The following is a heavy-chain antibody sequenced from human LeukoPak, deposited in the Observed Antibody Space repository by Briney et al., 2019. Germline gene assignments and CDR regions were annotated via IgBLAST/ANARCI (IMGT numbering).Heavy chain of an antibody. CDR2: ISGSGGST. Sequence: GSLRLSCAASGFTSSDYWMHWVRQAPGKGLEWVSAISGSGGSTYYADSVKGRFTISRDNSKNTLYLQMNSLRAEDTAVYYCAKDRNVLRFLEWLSSHFDYWGQGTLVTVSS. V-gene: IGHV3-23*01. J-gene: IGHJ4*02. CDR3: AKDRNVLRFLEWLSSHFDY. CDR1: GFTSSDYW. D-gene: IGHD3-3*01.